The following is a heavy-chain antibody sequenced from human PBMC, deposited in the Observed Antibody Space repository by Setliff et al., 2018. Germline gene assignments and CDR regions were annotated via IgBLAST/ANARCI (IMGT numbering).Heavy chain of an antibody. D-gene: IGHD6-19*01. CDR3: AREQWLDPPGYYYMDV. Sequence: SETLSLTCTVSGDSISSGDYFWSWIRQPPGKGLEWIAYIYHSGSAYYNPSLKSRVTMSVDTSKNQFSLRLNSVTAADMAVYYCAREQWLDPPGYYYMDVWAKGTTVTVSS. CDR1: GDSISSGDYF. V-gene: IGHV4-30-4*08. J-gene: IGHJ6*03. CDR2: IYHSGSA.